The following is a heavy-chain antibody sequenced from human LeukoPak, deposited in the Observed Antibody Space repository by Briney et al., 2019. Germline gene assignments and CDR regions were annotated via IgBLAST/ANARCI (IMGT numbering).Heavy chain of an antibody. CDR3: ARATLHLDYFDY. CDR2: IIPIFGTA. Sequence: ASVKGSCKASGGTFSSYAISWVRQAPGQGLEWMGGIIPIFGTANYAQKFQGRVTITADESTSTAYMELSSLRSEDTAVYYCARATLHLDYFDYWGQGTLVTVSS. J-gene: IGHJ4*02. CDR1: GGTFSSYA. V-gene: IGHV1-69*13.